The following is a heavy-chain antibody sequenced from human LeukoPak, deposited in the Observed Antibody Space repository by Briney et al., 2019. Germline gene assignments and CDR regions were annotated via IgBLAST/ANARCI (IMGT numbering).Heavy chain of an antibody. V-gene: IGHV3-21*01. CDR1: GFTFSSYS. D-gene: IGHD6-13*01. J-gene: IGHJ6*03. CDR3: ARETGIAAAPPTYYYYYYMDV. CDR2: ISSSSSYI. Sequence: PGGSLRLSCAASGFTFSSYSMNWVRQAPGKGLEWVSSISSSSSYIYYADSVKGRFTTSRDNAKNSLYLQMNSLRAEDTAVYYCARETGIAAAPPTYYYYYYMDVWGKGTTVTVSS.